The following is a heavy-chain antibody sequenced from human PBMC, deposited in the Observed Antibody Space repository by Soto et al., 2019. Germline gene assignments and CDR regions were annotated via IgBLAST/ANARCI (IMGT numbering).Heavy chain of an antibody. CDR1: GYTFTSYG. CDR3: ARDSQYCSSTSCYGPSDY. V-gene: IGHV1-18*01. CDR2: ISAYNGNT. D-gene: IGHD2-2*01. J-gene: IGHJ4*02. Sequence: ASVKVSCKASGYTFTSYGISWVRQAPGQGLEWMGWISAYNGNTNYAQKLQGRVTMTTDTSTSTAYMELRSLRSDDTAVYYCARDSQYCSSTSCYGPSDYWGQGTLVTVS.